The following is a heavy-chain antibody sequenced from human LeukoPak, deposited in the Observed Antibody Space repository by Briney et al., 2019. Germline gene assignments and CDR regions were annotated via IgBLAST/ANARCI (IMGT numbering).Heavy chain of an antibody. CDR1: GITFSNAW. V-gene: IGHV3-15*01. D-gene: IGHD6-19*01. Sequence: GGSLRLSCAASGITFSNAWMTWVRQAPGKGVEWVGGIYRSSNGETTDYGAPVKGRFTISRDDTKNTLYLQMNSLKTEDTAVYYCTTYSSGSCPFWGQGTLVTVSS. CDR2: IYRSSNGETT. J-gene: IGHJ4*02. CDR3: TTYSSGSCPF.